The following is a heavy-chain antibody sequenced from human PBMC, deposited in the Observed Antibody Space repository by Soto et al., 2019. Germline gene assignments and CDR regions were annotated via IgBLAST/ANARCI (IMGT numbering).Heavy chain of an antibody. Sequence: GGSLRLSCAASGFTFSDYYMSWIRQAPGKGLEWVSYISSSGSTIYYADSVKGRFTISRDNAENSLYLQMNSLRAEDTAVYYCARGPPWFGELFGAFDIWGQRTMVTVSS. CDR1: GFTFSDYY. D-gene: IGHD3-10*01. CDR2: ISSSGSTI. J-gene: IGHJ3*02. CDR3: ARGPPWFGELFGAFDI. V-gene: IGHV3-11*01.